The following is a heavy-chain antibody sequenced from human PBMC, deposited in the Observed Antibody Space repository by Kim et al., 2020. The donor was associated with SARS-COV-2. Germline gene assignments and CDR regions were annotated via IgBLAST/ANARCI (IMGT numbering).Heavy chain of an antibody. D-gene: IGHD5-18*01. J-gene: IGHJ4*02. V-gene: IGHV3-48*02. CDR1: AFTFTNYN. CDR2: IGRSGSSL. Sequence: GGSLRLSCAASAFTFTNYNMIWIRQAPGKGLEWVSDIGRSGSSLYYAASVKGRFTVSRDNAKNSLYLQMNSLREEDTAVYFCARGGPRGGYSYGSFDFWGQGTLVTVSS. CDR3: ARGGPRGGYSYGSFDF.